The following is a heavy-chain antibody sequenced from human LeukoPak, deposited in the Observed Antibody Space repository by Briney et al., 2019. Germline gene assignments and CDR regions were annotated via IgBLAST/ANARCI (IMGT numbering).Heavy chain of an antibody. CDR2: ISGSGGST. Sequence: TGGSLRLSCAASGFTFSSYAMSWVRQAPGKGLEWVSAISGSGGSTYYADSVKGGFTISRDNSKNTLYLQMNSLRAEDTAVYYCANDRLLLPRQDAFDIWGQGTMVTVSS. CDR1: GFTFSSYA. CDR3: ANDRLLLPRQDAFDI. J-gene: IGHJ3*02. V-gene: IGHV3-23*01. D-gene: IGHD3-22*01.